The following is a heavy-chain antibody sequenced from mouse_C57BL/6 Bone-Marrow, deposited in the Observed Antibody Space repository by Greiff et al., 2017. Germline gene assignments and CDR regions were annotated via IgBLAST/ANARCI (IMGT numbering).Heavy chain of an antibody. V-gene: IGHV1-81*01. CDR2: IYPRSGNT. CDR1: GYTFTSYG. CDR3: ARARYWYFDV. J-gene: IGHJ1*03. Sequence: QVQLQQSGAELARPGASVKLSCKASGYTFTSYGISWVKQRTGQGLEWIGEIYPRSGNTYYNEKFKGKATLTADKSSSTAYMELRSLTSEDSVVYFCARARYWYFDVWGTGTTVTVSS.